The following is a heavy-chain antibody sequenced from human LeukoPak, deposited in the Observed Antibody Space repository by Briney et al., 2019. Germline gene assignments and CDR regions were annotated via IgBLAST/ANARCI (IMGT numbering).Heavy chain of an antibody. J-gene: IGHJ3*02. CDR2: IYTSGST. Sequence: SETLSLTCTVSGGSISGYYWSWIRQPAGKGLEWIGRIYTSGSTNYNPSLKSRVTMSVDTSKNQFSLKLSSVTAADTAVFYCARHRAEMATITDDTFDMWGRGTMVTVSS. V-gene: IGHV4-4*07. CDR3: ARHRAEMATITDDTFDM. CDR1: GGSISGYY. D-gene: IGHD5-24*01.